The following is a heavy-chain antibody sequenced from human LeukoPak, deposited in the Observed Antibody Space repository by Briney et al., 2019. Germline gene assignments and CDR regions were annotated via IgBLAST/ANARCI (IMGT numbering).Heavy chain of an antibody. Sequence: ASVKVSCKASGYTFTSYGISWVRQAPGQGLEWMGCISPYNGNTNYAQQLQGRVTMTTDTSTSTAYMELRSLRSDDTAVYYCARAYCSSTSCPTARYWYFDLWGRGTLVSVSS. D-gene: IGHD2-2*01. CDR3: ARAYCSSTSCPTARYWYFDL. J-gene: IGHJ2*01. CDR1: GYTFTSYG. V-gene: IGHV1-18*04. CDR2: ISPYNGNT.